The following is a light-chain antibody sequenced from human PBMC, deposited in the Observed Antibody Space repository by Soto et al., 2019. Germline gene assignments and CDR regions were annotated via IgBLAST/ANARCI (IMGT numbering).Light chain of an antibody. J-gene: IGKJ4*01. Sequence: VMTQSPATLAVSPGDRATLYCRASQSVEDDVAWYQHRPGQAPRLLISGATERATDVPARFSGSGSGTDFTLTINSLQSDDAAVYYCQQYNNWPLVFGGGTKVEL. CDR1: QSVEDD. CDR2: GAT. V-gene: IGKV3-15*01. CDR3: QQYNNWPLV.